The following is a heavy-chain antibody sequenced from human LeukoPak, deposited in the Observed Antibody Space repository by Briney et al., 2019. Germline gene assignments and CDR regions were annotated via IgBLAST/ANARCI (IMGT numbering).Heavy chain of an antibody. Sequence: PGGSLRLSCAASGFTFSSYAMYWVRQAPGKGLEWVALISKDGSDEDHADSVKGRFTISGDNSKDTLYLQMISLRIEDTAVYYCAREAYYGSGRSRQPSPVWGQGTLVTVSS. CDR1: GFTFSSYA. CDR3: AREAYYGSGRSRQPSPV. CDR2: ISKDGSDE. D-gene: IGHD3-10*01. V-gene: IGHV3-30*01. J-gene: IGHJ4*02.